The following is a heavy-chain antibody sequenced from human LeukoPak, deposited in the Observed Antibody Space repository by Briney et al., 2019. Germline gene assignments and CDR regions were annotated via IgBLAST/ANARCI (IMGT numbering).Heavy chain of an antibody. CDR2: IYYSGSS. V-gene: IGHV4-59*11. J-gene: IGHJ6*03. CDR1: GGSISYHY. D-gene: IGHD4-17*01. CDR3: AREKGYDDYVGGDYYYYYMDV. Sequence: SETLSLTCTVSGGSISYHYWGWIRQSPGKGLEWIGSIYYSGSSNHNPSLKSRVTISVDTSKNQFSLKLTSVTAADTAVYYCAREKGYDDYVGGDYYYYYMDVWGKGTTVTISS.